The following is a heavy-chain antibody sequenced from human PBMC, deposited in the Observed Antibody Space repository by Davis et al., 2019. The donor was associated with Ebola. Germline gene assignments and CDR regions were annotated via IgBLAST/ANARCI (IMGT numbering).Heavy chain of an antibody. D-gene: IGHD5-18*01. CDR2: ISSTCST. Sequence: SETLSLTCTVSFFSLSLYYCSCISHATLNGLEFTEYISSTCSTNYNPSLKSRVTISVDTSKNQFSLKLSSVTAADTAVYYCARGGAGIQLWSKLYYFDYWGQGTLVTVSS. CDR3: ARGGAGIQLWSKLYYFDY. J-gene: IGHJ4*02. CDR1: FFSLSLYY. V-gene: IGHV4-59*08.